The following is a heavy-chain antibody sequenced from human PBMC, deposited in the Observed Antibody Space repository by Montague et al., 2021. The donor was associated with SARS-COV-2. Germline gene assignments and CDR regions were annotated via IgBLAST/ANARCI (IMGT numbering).Heavy chain of an antibody. V-gene: IGHV4-59*01. CDR2: IYDGGAV. CDR1: GGSITGYY. CDR3: VRDHPYGGPRGAYDI. D-gene: IGHD4-23*01. J-gene: IGHJ3*02. Sequence: SETLSPTCTVSGGSITGYYWSWLRRSPGKGLEWIAYIYDGGAVNYNPSLGSRVTISTDTSKNQLSLKVNSVTAADTAAYYCVRDHPYGGPRGAYDIWGQGTVVTVSS.